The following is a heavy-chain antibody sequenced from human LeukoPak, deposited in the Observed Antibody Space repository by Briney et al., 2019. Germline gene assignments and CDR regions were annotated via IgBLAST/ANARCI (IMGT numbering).Heavy chain of an antibody. V-gene: IGHV3-7*01. J-gene: IGHJ5*02. CDR3: ASYNLYCTNGVCSNWFDP. Sequence: PGGSLRLSCAASGFTFSSYWMSWVRQAPGKGLEWLANIKQDGSEKYYVDSVKGRFTISRDNAKNSLYLQMNSLRAEDTAVYYCASYNLYCTNGVCSNWFDPWGQGTLVTVSS. CDR2: IKQDGSEK. CDR1: GFTFSSYW. D-gene: IGHD2-8*01.